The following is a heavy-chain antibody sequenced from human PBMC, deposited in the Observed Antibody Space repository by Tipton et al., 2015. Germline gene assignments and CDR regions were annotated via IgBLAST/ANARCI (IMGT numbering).Heavy chain of an antibody. D-gene: IGHD4-23*01. CDR1: SDSISKYY. Sequence: LRLSCSVSSDSISKYYWSWIRQPPGKELEWIGYIQYSGSTNYNPSLKSRVTISVDTSKSQFSLKMTSVTATDTAVYYCARARGRHGGLFDSWGQGTLVTVSS. J-gene: IGHJ4*02. CDR3: ARARGRHGGLFDS. CDR2: IQYSGST. V-gene: IGHV4-59*01.